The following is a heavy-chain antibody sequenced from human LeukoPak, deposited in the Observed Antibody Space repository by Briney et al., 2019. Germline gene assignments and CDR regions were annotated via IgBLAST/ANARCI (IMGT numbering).Heavy chain of an antibody. Sequence: PSETLSLTCNVFGHSISSGYYWGWIRQPPGKGLEWTATISRSGSTYYNPSLKSRVIISLDTSKNQFSLKLTSVTAADTAVYYCARHMRQLVPFDYWGQGTLVTVSS. CDR1: GHSISSGYY. CDR2: ISRSGST. J-gene: IGHJ4*02. CDR3: ARHMRQLVPFDY. V-gene: IGHV4-38-2*02. D-gene: IGHD6-6*01.